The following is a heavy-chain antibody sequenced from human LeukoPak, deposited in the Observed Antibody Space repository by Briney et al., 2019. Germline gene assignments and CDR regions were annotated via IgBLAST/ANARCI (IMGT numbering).Heavy chain of an antibody. CDR1: GFTFSSYA. V-gene: IGHV3-23*01. CDR3: ARARIQLWLGPIDY. CDR2: ISGSGGST. Sequence: GGSLRLSCAASGFTFSSYAMSWVRQAPGKGLEWVSAISGSGGSTYYADSVKGRFPISRDNSKNTLYLQMNSLRAEDTAVYYCARARIQLWLGPIDYWGQGTLVTVSS. J-gene: IGHJ4*02. D-gene: IGHD5-18*01.